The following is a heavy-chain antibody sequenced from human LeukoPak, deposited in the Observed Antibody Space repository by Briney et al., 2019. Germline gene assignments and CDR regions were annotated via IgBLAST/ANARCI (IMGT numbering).Heavy chain of an antibody. J-gene: IGHJ4*02. CDR2: VHLSGAS. V-gene: IGHV4-4*02. Sequence: PSGTLSLTCAVSGGSILTTNWWSWVRQPPGKGLEWIGEVHLSGASNYNPSLKSRVNMSIDKSKNQLSLELTSVTAADTAINYCTRESGAFSPFGFWGQGTLVTVSS. CDR1: GGSILTTNW. CDR3: TRESGAFSPFGF. D-gene: IGHD1-26*01.